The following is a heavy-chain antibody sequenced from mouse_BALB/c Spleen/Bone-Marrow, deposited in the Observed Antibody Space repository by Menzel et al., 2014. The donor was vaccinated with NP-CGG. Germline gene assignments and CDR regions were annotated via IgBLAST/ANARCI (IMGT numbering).Heavy chain of an antibody. Sequence: DVKLVESGAELVKPGVSVKLSCTASGFNIKDTYVHWVKQRPEQGLEWIGRIDPANGNTKYDPKFQGKATITADTSSNTAYLQLSSLTSEDTAVYYCASYRYAWYFDVWGAGTTVTVSS. CDR1: GFNIKDTY. D-gene: IGHD2-14*01. CDR2: IDPANGNT. J-gene: IGHJ1*01. V-gene: IGHV14-3*02. CDR3: ASYRYAWYFDV.